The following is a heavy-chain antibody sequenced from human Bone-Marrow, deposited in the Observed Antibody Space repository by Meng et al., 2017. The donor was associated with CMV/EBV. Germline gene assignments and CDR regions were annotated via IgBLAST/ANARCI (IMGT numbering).Heavy chain of an antibody. CDR3: TTISSPFDY. CDR2: IKQDGSEK. D-gene: IGHD3-3*02. CDR1: GFTFSSYW. V-gene: IGHV3-7*01. Sequence: GESLKISCAASGFTFSSYWMSWVRQAPGKGLEWVANIKQDGSEKYYVDSVKGRFTISRDNAKNSVYLQMNSLRAEDTAIYYCTTISSPFDYWGRGTLVTVSS. J-gene: IGHJ4*02.